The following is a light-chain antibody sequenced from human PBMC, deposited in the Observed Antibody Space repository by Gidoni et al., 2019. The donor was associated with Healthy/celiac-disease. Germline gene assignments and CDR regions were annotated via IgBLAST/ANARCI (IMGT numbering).Light chain of an antibody. CDR1: SSDVGSYNL. V-gene: IGLV2-23*01. Sequence: QSALTPPASVSVSPGQSITISCTGTSSDVGSYNLVSWYQQHPGKAPKLMIYEGSKRPSVVSNRFSGSKAGNTASLTISGLQAEDEADYYCCSYAGSRVFGGGTKLTVL. CDR3: CSYAGSRV. J-gene: IGLJ3*02. CDR2: EGS.